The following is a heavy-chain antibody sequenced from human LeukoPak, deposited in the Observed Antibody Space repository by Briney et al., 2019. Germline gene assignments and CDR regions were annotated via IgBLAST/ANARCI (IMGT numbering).Heavy chain of an antibody. V-gene: IGHV3-23*01. CDR2: ISGSGGTT. CDR1: GFTFSSFA. J-gene: IGHJ4*02. Sequence: SGGSLRLSCAASGFTFSSFAMSWVRQAPGKRLEWVSTISGSGGTTNYADSVKGRFPFYRDNSKKMVYLQMNSLRVEDTAVYYCAKDLPDYGDYIEGYWGQGTLVTVSS. D-gene: IGHD4-17*01. CDR3: AKDLPDYGDYIEGY.